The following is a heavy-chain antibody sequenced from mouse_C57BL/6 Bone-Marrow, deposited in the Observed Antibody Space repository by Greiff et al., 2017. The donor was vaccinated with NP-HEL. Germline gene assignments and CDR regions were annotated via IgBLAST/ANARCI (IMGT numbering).Heavy chain of an antibody. CDR1: GFTFSSYG. J-gene: IGHJ2*01. Sequence: EVLLVESGGDLVKPGGSLKLSCAASGFTFSSYGMSWVRQTPDKRLEWVATISSGGSYTYYPDSVKGRCTFSRDNAKNTLYLQMSSLKSEDTAMYYCARWLYGNFDYWGQGTTLTVSS. CDR3: ARWLYGNFDY. CDR2: ISSGGSYT. D-gene: IGHD2-1*01. V-gene: IGHV5-6*01.